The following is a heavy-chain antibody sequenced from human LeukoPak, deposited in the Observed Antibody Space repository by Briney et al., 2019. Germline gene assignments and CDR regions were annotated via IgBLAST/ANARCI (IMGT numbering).Heavy chain of an antibody. CDR1: GDSITNSY. CDR2: TYYNGRA. V-gene: IGHV4-59*01. Sequence: SETLSLTCTVSGDSITNSYWSWFRQPPGKGLEWITYTYYNGRANYNPSLKRRVSISVDTSKNQYSLKLNSVTAADTAVYYCARAKGDFWGQGILVTVSS. J-gene: IGHJ4*02. CDR3: ARAKGDF.